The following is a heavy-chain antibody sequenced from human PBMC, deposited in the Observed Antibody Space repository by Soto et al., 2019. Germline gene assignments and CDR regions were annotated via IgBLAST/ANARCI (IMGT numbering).Heavy chain of an antibody. V-gene: IGHV3-72*01. CDR1: GFTFSDHY. CDR3: TRVRLGSSRSSYY. Sequence: EVQLVESGGGLVQPEGSLRLSCAASGFTFSDHYMDWVRQAPGTGLEWVCRIKNKANSYTTEYAAPVKGRFIISRDDSKNSVFLQMNRLKTDDTSVYYGTRVRLGSSRSSYYWGQGILCTVSS. D-gene: IGHD6-19*01. J-gene: IGHJ4*02. CDR2: IKNKANSYTT.